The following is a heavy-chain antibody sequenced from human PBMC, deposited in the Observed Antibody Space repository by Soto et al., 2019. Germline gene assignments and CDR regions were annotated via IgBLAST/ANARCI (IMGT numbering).Heavy chain of an antibody. CDR1: GGSFSRGDYY. D-gene: IGHD3-10*01. Sequence: QVQLQESGPGLVKPSQTLSLTCTVSGGSFSRGDYYWSWIRQFSGKGLEWIGHIYHSVPSYYNPSLRSRVSISVDTSAFSLKLSSVTAADTAVYYCARGYGSGSPRHYFDSWGQGTLVTVSS. CDR3: ARGYGSGSPRHYFDS. CDR2: IYHSVPS. J-gene: IGHJ4*02. V-gene: IGHV4-31*03.